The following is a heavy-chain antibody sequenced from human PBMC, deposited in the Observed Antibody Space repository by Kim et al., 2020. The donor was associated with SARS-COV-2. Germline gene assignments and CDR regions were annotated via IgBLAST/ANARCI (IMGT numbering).Heavy chain of an antibody. Sequence: GGSLRLSCAASGFTFSSYAMHWVRQAPGKGLEWVAVISYDGSNKYYADSVKGRFTISRDNSKNTLYLQMNSLRAEDTAVYYCARVGRTEYYYDSSGMNAFDIWGQGTMVTVSS. CDR1: GFTFSSYA. J-gene: IGHJ3*02. D-gene: IGHD3-22*01. CDR2: ISYDGSNK. CDR3: ARVGRTEYYYDSSGMNAFDI. V-gene: IGHV3-30-3*01.